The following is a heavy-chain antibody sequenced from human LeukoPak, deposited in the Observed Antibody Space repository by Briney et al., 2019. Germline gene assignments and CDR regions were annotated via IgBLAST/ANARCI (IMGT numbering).Heavy chain of an antibody. Sequence: ASVKVSCKASGFIFTSFYIHWVRQAPGQGLEWMGIINPSGGNTGYARKFQGRITMTRDTSTTTVYMELSSLRSEDTAVYYCARDPKVHRQLASYFDYWGQGTLVTVSS. CDR2: INPSGGNT. V-gene: IGHV1-46*01. J-gene: IGHJ4*02. D-gene: IGHD6-13*01. CDR3: ARDPKVHRQLASYFDY. CDR1: GFIFTSFY.